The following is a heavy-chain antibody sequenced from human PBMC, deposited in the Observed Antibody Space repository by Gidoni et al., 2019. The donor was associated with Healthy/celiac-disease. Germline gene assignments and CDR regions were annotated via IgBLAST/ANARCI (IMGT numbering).Heavy chain of an antibody. V-gene: IGHV5-51*01. J-gene: IGHJ3*02. D-gene: IGHD3-9*01. CDR3: ARLYDILTGSDAFDI. CDR1: GYSFTSYW. CDR2: IDPGDSDT. Sequence: EVQLVPSGAAVTKPGESLKISCTGSGYSFTSYWIAWVRQTPGKGLEWMGLIDPGDSDTRYSPSFQGPVTIAADKSISTAYLQCSSLNASDTAMYYFARLYDILTGSDAFDIWGQGTIVTVSS.